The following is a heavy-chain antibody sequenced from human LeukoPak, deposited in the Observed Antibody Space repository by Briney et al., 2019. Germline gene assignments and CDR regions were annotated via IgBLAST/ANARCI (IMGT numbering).Heavy chain of an antibody. D-gene: IGHD5-18*01. CDR1: GFTFSNTW. J-gene: IGHJ5*02. CDR2: IQSSTNGGTV. Sequence: GGSLRLSCAASGFTFSNTWMTWVRQAPGKGLEWIGRIQSSTNGGTVDYAAPVKGRFTISRDDSKNTLYLQMNSLRAEDTAVYYCARDSYGYQGWFDPWGQGTLVTVSS. CDR3: ARDSYGYQGWFDP. V-gene: IGHV3-15*01.